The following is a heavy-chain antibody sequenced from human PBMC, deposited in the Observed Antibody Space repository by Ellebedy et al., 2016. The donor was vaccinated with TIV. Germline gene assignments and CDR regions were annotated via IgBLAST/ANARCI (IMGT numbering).Heavy chain of an antibody. CDR3: ARGGGERLRYAFDL. J-gene: IGHJ3*01. CDR1: GFTFSSDW. V-gene: IGHV3-48*02. D-gene: IGHD4-17*01. Sequence: GESLKISCAASGFTFSSDWMSWVRRAPGKGLEWVAYIGSRINKIYYADSVKGRFTISRDNGKNSLYLQMNSLRDEDTAVYYCARGGGERLRYAFDLWGQGTMVTVSS. CDR2: IGSRINKI.